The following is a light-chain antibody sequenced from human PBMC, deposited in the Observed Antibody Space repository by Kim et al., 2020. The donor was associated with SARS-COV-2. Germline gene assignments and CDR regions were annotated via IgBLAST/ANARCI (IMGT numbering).Light chain of an antibody. CDR2: WAS. Sequence: DIVIIQSPDSLAVSLGERATINCKSSQSLLLTSNNKNYLAWFQQKPGQPPRLLFYWASTRQSGVPARFTASGSGTDFTLTISTLQAEDVALYFCHQYSTLPWTFGRGTKVDIK. CDR1: QSLLLTSNNKNY. V-gene: IGKV4-1*01. CDR3: HQYSTLPWT. J-gene: IGKJ1*01.